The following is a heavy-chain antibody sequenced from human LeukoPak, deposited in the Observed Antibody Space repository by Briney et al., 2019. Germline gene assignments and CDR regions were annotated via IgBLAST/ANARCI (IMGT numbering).Heavy chain of an antibody. CDR1: GGSISSGSYY. J-gene: IGHJ6*03. Sequence: SQTLSLTCTVSGGSISSGSYYWSWIRQPAGKGLEWIGRIYTSGSTNYNPSLKSRVTISVDTSKNQFSLKLSSVTAADTAVYYCAGTPSRRVVAYYYYMDVWGKGTTVTVSS. CDR2: IYTSGST. V-gene: IGHV4-61*02. D-gene: IGHD2-15*01. CDR3: AGTPSRRVVAYYYYMDV.